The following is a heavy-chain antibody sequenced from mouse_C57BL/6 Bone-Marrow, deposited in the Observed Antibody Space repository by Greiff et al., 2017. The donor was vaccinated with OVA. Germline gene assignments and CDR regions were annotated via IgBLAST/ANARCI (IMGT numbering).Heavy chain of an antibody. Sequence: LVESGGDLVKPGGSLKLSCAASGFTFSSYGMSWVRQTPDKRLEWVATISSGGSYTYYPDSVKGRLTISRDNAKNTLYLQMSSLKSEDTAMYYCARSLSYYFDYWGQGTTLTVSS. V-gene: IGHV5-6*01. D-gene: IGHD6-5*01. CDR3: ARSLSYYFDY. J-gene: IGHJ2*01. CDR1: GFTFSSYG. CDR2: ISSGGSYT.